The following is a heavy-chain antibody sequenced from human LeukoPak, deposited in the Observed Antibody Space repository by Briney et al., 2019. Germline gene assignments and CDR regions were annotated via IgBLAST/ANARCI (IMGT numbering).Heavy chain of an antibody. CDR3: ATSYCTNGVCYDNFDY. CDR2: IYPGDSDT. CDR1: GYSFTSYW. D-gene: IGHD2-8*01. V-gene: IGHV5-51*01. J-gene: IGHJ4*02. Sequence: GESLKISCKGSGYSFTSYWIGWVRQMPGKGLEWMGIIYPGDSDTRYSPSFQGQVTISADKSISTAYLQWSSLKASDTAMYYCATSYCTNGVCYDNFDYWGQGTLVTVSS.